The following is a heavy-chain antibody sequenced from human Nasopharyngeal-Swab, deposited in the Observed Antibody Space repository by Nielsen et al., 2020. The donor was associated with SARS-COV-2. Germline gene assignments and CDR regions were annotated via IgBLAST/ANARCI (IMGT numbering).Heavy chain of an antibody. J-gene: IGHJ6*03. Sequence: SETLSLTCAVCGGSFSGYYWSWIRQPPGKGLEWIGEINHSGSTNYNPSLKSRVTISVDTSKNQFSLKLSSVTAADTAVYYCARGRHIVATILRYYYYMDVWGKGTTVTVSS. V-gene: IGHV4-34*01. CDR3: ARGRHIVATILRYYYYMDV. CDR1: GGSFSGYY. CDR2: INHSGST. D-gene: IGHD5-12*01.